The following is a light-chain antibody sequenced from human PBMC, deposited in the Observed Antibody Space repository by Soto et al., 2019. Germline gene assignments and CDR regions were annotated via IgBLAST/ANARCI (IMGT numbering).Light chain of an antibody. J-gene: IGLJ1*01. Sequence: QSALTQPASVSGSPGQSITISCTGNSSDVGYHNYVSWYRQHPGKAPRLMIYEVNNRPSGVSNRFSGSKSGNTVSLTISGLQAEDEADYYCSSCTSSNTLLYVFGTGTKLTVL. CDR3: SSCTSSNTLLYV. CDR2: EVN. V-gene: IGLV2-14*01. CDR1: SSDVGYHNY.